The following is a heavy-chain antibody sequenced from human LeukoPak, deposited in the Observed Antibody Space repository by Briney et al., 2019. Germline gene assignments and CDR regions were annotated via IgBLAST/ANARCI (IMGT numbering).Heavy chain of an antibody. CDR1: GYTFTSYY. CDR3: ARDRGIPAAILRFYYYYYSMDV. V-gene: IGHV1-46*01. J-gene: IGHJ6*04. CDR2: INPSGGST. Sequence: ASVKVSCKASGYTFTSYYMHWVRQAPGQGLEWMGIINPSGGSTSYAQKFQGRVTMTRDTSTSTVYMELSSLRSEDTAVYYCARDRGIPAAILRFYYYYYSMDVWGKGTTVTVSS. D-gene: IGHD2-2*01.